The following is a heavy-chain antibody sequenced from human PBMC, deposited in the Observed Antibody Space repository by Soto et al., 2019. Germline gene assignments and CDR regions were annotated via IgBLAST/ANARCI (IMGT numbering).Heavy chain of an antibody. CDR2: ISAYNGNT. Sequence: QVHLVQSGAEVKQPGASVKVSCKASGYTFTNYGISWVRQAPGQGLEWMGWISAYNGNTNYVQKLQGRVSMTTDTSTSTTYMELRTLRSDDTAVYYCGRAGGDFPRAVDYWGQEPWSPSPQ. J-gene: IGHJ4*01. V-gene: IGHV1-18*01. CDR1: GYTFTNYG. D-gene: IGHD4-17*01. CDR3: GRAGGDFPRAVDY.